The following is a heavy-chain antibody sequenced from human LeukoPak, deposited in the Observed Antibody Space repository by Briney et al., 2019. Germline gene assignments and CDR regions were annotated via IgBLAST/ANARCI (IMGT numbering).Heavy chain of an antibody. CDR3: ARVRIVAGTDY. V-gene: IGHV3-7*01. J-gene: IGHJ4*02. Sequence: GGSLRLSCAASGFTLSTHYVTWVRQAPGKGLEWVANINQDGSEKYYVDSVKGRFTISRDNVKNSLYLQMNSLRAEDTAVYYCARVRIVAGTDYWGQGTLVTVSS. CDR1: GFTLSTHY. D-gene: IGHD6-19*01. CDR2: INQDGSEK.